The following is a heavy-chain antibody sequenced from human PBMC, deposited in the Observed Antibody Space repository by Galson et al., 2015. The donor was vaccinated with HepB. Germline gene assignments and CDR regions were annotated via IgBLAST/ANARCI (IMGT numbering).Heavy chain of an antibody. D-gene: IGHD2-15*01. CDR1: GFTFSRYW. V-gene: IGHV3-30-3*01. J-gene: IGHJ5*02. CDR2: ISLDGTSE. Sequence: SLRLSCAASGFTFSRYWMHWVRQAPGKGLEWVTIISLDGTSEDYADAVKGRFTISRDNSKNTVYLQMNSLRAEDTAMYYCARDNSRGCSAAGCYSGWFDPWGQGALVIVSS. CDR3: ARDNSRGCSAAGCYSGWFDP.